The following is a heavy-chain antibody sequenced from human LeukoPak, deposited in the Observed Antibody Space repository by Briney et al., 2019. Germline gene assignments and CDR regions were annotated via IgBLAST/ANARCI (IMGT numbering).Heavy chain of an antibody. D-gene: IGHD3-3*01. Sequence: SQTLSLTCTVSGGSISSGGYYWSWIRQHPGKGLEWIGYIYYSGSTYYNPSLKSRVTISVDTSKNQFSLKLSSVTAADTAVYYCAREFYYDFWSGYYSPGGYFDYWGQGTLVTVSS. J-gene: IGHJ4*02. CDR2: IYYSGST. CDR1: GGSISSGGYY. CDR3: AREFYYDFWSGYYSPGGYFDY. V-gene: IGHV4-31*03.